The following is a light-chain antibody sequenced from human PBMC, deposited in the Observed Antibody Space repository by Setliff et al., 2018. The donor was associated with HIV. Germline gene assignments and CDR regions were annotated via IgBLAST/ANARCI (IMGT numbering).Light chain of an antibody. V-gene: IGLV2-23*02. Sequence: QSVLTQPASVSGSPGQSITISCTGSATDVGNYESVSWYQHHPGEVPKLIIYDVNKRPSGISSRFSGSKTGNSASLTISGLHTEDEADYYCCSYVFGDTWIFGGGTKVTVL. CDR2: DVN. CDR1: ATDVGNYES. CDR3: CSYVFGDTWI. J-gene: IGLJ2*01.